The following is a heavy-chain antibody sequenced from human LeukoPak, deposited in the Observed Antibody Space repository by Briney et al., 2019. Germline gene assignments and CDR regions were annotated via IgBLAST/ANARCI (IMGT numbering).Heavy chain of an antibody. CDR3: AGDRTTVTTRGYWFDP. CDR2: ISSSSYI. D-gene: IGHD4-17*01. V-gene: IGHV3-21*01. Sequence: GGSLRLSCAASGFTFSSYSMNWVRQAPGKGLEWVSSISSSSYIYYADSVKGRFTISRDNAKNSLYLQMNSLRAEDTAVYYCAGDRTTVTTRGYWFDPWGQGTLVTVSS. CDR1: GFTFSSYS. J-gene: IGHJ5*02.